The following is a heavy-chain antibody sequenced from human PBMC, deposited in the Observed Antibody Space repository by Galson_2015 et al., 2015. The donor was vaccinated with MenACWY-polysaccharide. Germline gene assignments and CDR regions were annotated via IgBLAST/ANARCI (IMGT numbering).Heavy chain of an antibody. J-gene: IGHJ4*02. V-gene: IGHV3-23*01. CDR3: ARVSIQITLIIAIRDFDQ. CDR1: GFTFGSYA. D-gene: IGHD3-22*01. Sequence: SLRLSCAASGFTFGSYAMGWVRQAPGKGLEWVSGLGRGNTYYADSVQGRFTISRDNSKNTLYLQMNSLRAEDTAIYYCARVSIQITLIIAIRDFDQWGQGTLVTVSS. CDR2: LGRGNT.